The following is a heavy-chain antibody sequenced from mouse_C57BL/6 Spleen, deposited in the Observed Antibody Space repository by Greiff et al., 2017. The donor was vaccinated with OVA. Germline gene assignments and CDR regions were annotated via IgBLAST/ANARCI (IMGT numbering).Heavy chain of an antibody. J-gene: IGHJ4*01. Sequence: QVQLQQPGAELVKPGASVKLSCKASGYTFTSYWMQWVKQRPGQGLEWIGEIDPSDSYTNYNQKFKGKATLTVDTSSSTAYMQLSSLTSEDSAVYYCARRGSYGKPDYYAMDYWGQGTSVTVSS. V-gene: IGHV1-50*01. CDR1: GYTFTSYW. CDR3: ARRGSYGKPDYYAMDY. CDR2: IDPSDSYT. D-gene: IGHD2-1*01.